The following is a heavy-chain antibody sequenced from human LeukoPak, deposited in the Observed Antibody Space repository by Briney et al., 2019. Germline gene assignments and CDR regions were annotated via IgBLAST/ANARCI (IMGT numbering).Heavy chain of an antibody. Sequence: GSSVKVSCKASGGTFSGYAISWVRQAPGQGLEWMGGIIPIFGTANYAQKFQGRVTITTDESTSTAYMELSSLRSEDTAVYYCARERLGYCSSTSCYLTMGWFDPWGQGTLVTVSS. V-gene: IGHV1-69*05. CDR1: GGTFSGYA. D-gene: IGHD2-2*01. CDR2: IIPIFGTA. CDR3: ARERLGYCSSTSCYLTMGWFDP. J-gene: IGHJ5*02.